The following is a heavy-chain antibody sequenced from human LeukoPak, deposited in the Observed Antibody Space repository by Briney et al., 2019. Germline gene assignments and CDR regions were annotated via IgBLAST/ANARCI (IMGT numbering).Heavy chain of an antibody. CDR1: GGYFSGYY. D-gene: IGHD1-26*01. V-gene: IGHV4-34*01. J-gene: IGHJ4*02. CDR2: INHSGST. Sequence: SETLSLTCAVYGGYFSGYYWSWIRQPPGKGLEWIGEINHSGSTNYNPSLKIRVTISVDTSKNQFSLKLSSVTAADTAVYYCARASGSYYGVWYYWGQGTLVTVSS. CDR3: ARASGSYYGVWYY.